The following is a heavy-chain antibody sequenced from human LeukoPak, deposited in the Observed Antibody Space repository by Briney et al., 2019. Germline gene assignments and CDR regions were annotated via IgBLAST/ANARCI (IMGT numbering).Heavy chain of an antibody. CDR2: IYYSGNT. Sequence: NTSETLSLTCAVYGVSFSGYYWSWIRQPPGKGLEWIGGIYYSGNTYYNPSLKSRVTISVDTSKNQFSLKLSSVTAADTAVYYCARLGAGPTYYDFWSGYSSFYFDYWGQGTLVTVSS. J-gene: IGHJ4*02. CDR1: GVSFSGYY. V-gene: IGHV4-34*01. CDR3: ARLGAGPTYYDFWSGYSSFYFDY. D-gene: IGHD3-3*01.